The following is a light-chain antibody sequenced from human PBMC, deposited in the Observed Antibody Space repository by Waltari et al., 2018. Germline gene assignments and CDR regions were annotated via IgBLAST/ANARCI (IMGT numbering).Light chain of an antibody. J-gene: IGKJ5*01. V-gene: IGKV3-11*01. CDR1: QSVSNS. CDR3: QLRTGWPMT. Sequence: EVVLTQSPATLSLSPGERATPPCRASQSVSNSLAWYRQKPGQPPSLLIYDASTRAAGIPDRFSGSGSGTDFTLTIISLEPEDFAVYYCQLRTGWPMTFGQGTRLEIK. CDR2: DAS.